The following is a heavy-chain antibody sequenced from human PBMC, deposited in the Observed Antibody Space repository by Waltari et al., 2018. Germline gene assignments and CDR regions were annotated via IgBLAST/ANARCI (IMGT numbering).Heavy chain of an antibody. Sequence: EVQLVQSGAEVKKPGESLKISCKGSGYSFTTYWIGWVRQMPGKGLEWMGFIYPGDSDTRYSPSFQGQVTISVDTSINTAYLQWSTLKASDTAMYFCAREKGFSSGNFDYWGQGTVVTVSS. J-gene: IGHJ4*02. CDR2: IYPGDSDT. V-gene: IGHV5-51*01. CDR3: AREKGFSSGNFDY. D-gene: IGHD6-19*01. CDR1: GYSFTTYW.